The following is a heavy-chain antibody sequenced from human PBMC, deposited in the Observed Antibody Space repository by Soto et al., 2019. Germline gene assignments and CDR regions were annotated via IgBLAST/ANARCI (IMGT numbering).Heavy chain of an antibody. D-gene: IGHD3-3*01. V-gene: IGHV4-39*01. CDR2: IYYSGIT. CDR3: ARTYYDFWSGNNWFDP. CDR1: GGSISSSSYY. J-gene: IGHJ5*02. Sequence: PSETLSLTCTVSGGSISSSSYYWGWIRQPPGKGLEWIGSIYYSGITYYNPSLKSRVTISVDTSKDQFSLKLSSVTAADTAVYYCARTYYDFWSGNNWFDPWGQGTLVTVSS.